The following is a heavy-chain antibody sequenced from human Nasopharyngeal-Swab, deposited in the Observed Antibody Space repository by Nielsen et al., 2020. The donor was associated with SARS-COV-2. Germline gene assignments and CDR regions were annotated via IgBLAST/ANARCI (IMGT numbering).Heavy chain of an antibody. Sequence: GGSLRLSCAASGFTFSSFAMSWARQAPGKGLEWASAISGSGGSTYYADSVKGRFTISRDNSKNTLYLQMNSLRAEDTAVYYCATVPDIVVVPAESDQYMDVWGKGTTVTVSS. CDR2: ISGSGGST. D-gene: IGHD2-2*01. CDR1: GFTFSSFA. J-gene: IGHJ6*03. V-gene: IGHV3-23*01. CDR3: ATVPDIVVVPAESDQYMDV.